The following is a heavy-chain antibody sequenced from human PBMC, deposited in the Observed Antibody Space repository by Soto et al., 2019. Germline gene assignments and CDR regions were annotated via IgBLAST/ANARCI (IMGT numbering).Heavy chain of an antibody. J-gene: IGHJ4*02. V-gene: IGHV4-59*01. CDR2: NYHSGTT. D-gene: IGHD5-18*01. CDR1: GVTISTYY. CDR3: VREAEIGYRHAIAH. Sequence: PSETLTLTCAVSGVTISTYYWSWTRQPPGKGLEWIGYNYHSGTTNYNPSLKSRVTISVDTSKNQFSLRLTSVTAADTAIHYCVREAEIGYRHAIAHWSQGT.